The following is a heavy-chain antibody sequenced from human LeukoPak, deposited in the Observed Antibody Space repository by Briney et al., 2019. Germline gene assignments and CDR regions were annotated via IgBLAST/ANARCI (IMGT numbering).Heavy chain of an antibody. CDR1: GFTFSSYS. D-gene: IGHD5-12*01. CDR2: ISSSSSYI. V-gene: IGHV3-21*04. J-gene: IGHJ4*02. Sequence: PGGSLRLSCAASGFTFSSYSMNWVRQAPGKGLEWVSSISSSSSYIYYADSVKGRFTISRDNAKNSLYLQMNSLRAEDTALYYCARQWEYSGYAEDYWGQGTLVTVSS. CDR3: ARQWEYSGYAEDY.